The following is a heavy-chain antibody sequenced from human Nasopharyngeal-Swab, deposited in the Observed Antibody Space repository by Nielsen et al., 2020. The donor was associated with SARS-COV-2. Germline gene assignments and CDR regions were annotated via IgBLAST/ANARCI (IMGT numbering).Heavy chain of an antibody. Sequence: SETLSLTCTVSGGSISSGDYYWSWIRQPPGKGLEWIGYIYYSGSTYYNPSLKSRVTISVDTSKNQFSLKLSSVTAADTAVYYCARGGKLLWLAKPYGMDVWGQGTTVTVSS. D-gene: IGHD3-10*01. V-gene: IGHV4-30-4*01. CDR2: IYYSGST. CDR1: GGSISSGDYY. J-gene: IGHJ6*02. CDR3: ARGGKLLWLAKPYGMDV.